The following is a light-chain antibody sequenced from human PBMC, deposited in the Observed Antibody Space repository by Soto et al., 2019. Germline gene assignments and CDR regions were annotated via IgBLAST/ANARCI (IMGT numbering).Light chain of an antibody. CDR3: CSYGNFNNI. V-gene: IGLV2-23*02. Sequence: QSALTQPASVSGSPGQSITISCTGTSSDVGSYDLVSWYQQFPGKAPKLIIYEANKRPSGVSNRFSASKSGNTASLTISGLQAEDEVEYYCCSYGNFNNIFGTGTKVTVL. J-gene: IGLJ1*01. CDR2: EAN. CDR1: SSDVGSYDL.